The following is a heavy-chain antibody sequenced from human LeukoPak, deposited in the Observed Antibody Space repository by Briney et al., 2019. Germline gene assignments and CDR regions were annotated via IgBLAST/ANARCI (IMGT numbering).Heavy chain of an antibody. Sequence: SGTLSLTCAVSGGSISSSNWWSWIRQPPGKGLEWIGYIYYSGSTYYNPSLKSRVTISVDTSKNQFSLKLSSVTAADTAVYYCARGRGSSGPLLYWGQGTLVTVSS. CDR1: GGSISSSNW. CDR2: IYYSGST. J-gene: IGHJ4*02. CDR3: ARGRGSSGPLLY. D-gene: IGHD5-12*01. V-gene: IGHV4-4*02.